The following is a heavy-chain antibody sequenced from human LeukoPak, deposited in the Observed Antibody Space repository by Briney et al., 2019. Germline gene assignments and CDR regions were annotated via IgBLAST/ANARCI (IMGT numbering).Heavy chain of an antibody. V-gene: IGHV1-24*01. CDR1: GYTLTELS. J-gene: IGHJ4*02. CDR3: AIDVGELLTF. CDR2: VDPEDGEI. Sequence: ASVKVSCKVSGYTLTELSMHWVRQAPGKGLEWMGGVDPEDGEIIYAQKFQGRVTMTEDTSTDTAYMDLSSLRSEDTAVYYCAIDVGELLTFWGQGTLVTVSS. D-gene: IGHD3-16*01.